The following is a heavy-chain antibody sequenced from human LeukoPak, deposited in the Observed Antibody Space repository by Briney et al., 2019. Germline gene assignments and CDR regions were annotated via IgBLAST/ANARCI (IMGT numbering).Heavy chain of an antibody. D-gene: IGHD6-19*01. CDR2: IIPILGIA. CDR3: ARHPTTIAVAGTNWFDP. J-gene: IGHJ5*02. V-gene: IGHV1-69*02. Sequence: SVKVSCKASGGTFSSYTISWVRQAPGQGLEWMGRIIPILGIANYAQKFQGRVTITADKSTSTAYMELSSLRSEDTAVYYCARHPTTIAVAGTNWFDPWGQGTLVTVSS. CDR1: GGTFSSYT.